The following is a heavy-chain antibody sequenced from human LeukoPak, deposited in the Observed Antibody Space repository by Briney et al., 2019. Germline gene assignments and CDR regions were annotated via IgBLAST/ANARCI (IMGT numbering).Heavy chain of an antibody. V-gene: IGHV3-23*01. CDR1: GLTFTSYA. CDR3: AKDTGIAVVVSYFDY. D-gene: IGHD6-19*01. J-gene: IGHJ4*02. Sequence: PGGSLRLSCVASGLTFTSYAMSWVRQAPGKGLEWVSGISGSGGSTYQADSVKGRFTISRDNSKNTLYLQMNSLRAEDTAVNYCAKDTGIAVVVSYFDYWGQGTLVTVSS. CDR2: ISGSGGST.